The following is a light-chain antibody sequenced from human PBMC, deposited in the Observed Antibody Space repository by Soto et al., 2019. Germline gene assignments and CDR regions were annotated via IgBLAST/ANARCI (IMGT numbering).Light chain of an antibody. Sequence: QSALTQPASVSGSPAQSITISCTGTSSDVGAYDYVSWYQHHPGRAPKLLIYEVISRPSGVSNRFSGSKSGNTASLTISGLQTEDEAHYYCASYTGTNIVIFGGGTKLTVL. CDR1: SSDVGAYDY. CDR3: ASYTGTNIVI. CDR2: EVI. J-gene: IGLJ2*01. V-gene: IGLV2-14*01.